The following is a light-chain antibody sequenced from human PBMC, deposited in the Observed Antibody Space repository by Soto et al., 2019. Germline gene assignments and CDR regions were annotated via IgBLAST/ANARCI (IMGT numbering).Light chain of an antibody. CDR2: AAS. Sequence: DMQMTQPPSSRSAYVGHRVTIVCRASQSISSYLNWYQQKPGKAPKLLIYAASNFQSGVPSRFSGSGSGTHFTLTISSLQPEDFATYYCQQLHGYPITFGQGTQLEIK. J-gene: IGKJ5*01. V-gene: IGKV1-39*01. CDR1: QSISSY. CDR3: QQLHGYPIT.